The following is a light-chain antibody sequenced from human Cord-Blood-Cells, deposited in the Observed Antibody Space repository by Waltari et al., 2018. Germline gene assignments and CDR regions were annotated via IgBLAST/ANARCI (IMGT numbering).Light chain of an antibody. Sequence: EIVMTQSPATLSVSPGERATLSCRDSQSVSSNLAWYQQKPGQAPRLLIYGAYTRATGIPARFSGSGSGTEFTLTISSLQSEDFAVYYCQQYNNWPPLTFGGGTKVEIK. CDR1: QSVSSN. J-gene: IGKJ4*01. CDR2: GAY. CDR3: QQYNNWPPLT. V-gene: IGKV3-15*01.